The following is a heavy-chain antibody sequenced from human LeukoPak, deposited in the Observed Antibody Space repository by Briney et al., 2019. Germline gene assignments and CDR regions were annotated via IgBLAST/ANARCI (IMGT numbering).Heavy chain of an antibody. D-gene: IGHD6-25*01. CDR1: GGSYNGYY. CDR3: ARGQLRLSN. Sequence: SETLSLTCAVYGGSYNGYYWTWIRQPPGKGLEWIGEINHSGSTDYNPSLKSRVTISVDTSKNQFSLKLNSVTAADTAVYYCARGQLRLSNWGQGSLVIVSS. J-gene: IGHJ4*02. V-gene: IGHV4-34*01. CDR2: INHSGST.